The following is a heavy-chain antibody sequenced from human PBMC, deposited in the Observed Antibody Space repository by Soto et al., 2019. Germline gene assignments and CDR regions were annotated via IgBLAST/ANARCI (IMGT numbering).Heavy chain of an antibody. CDR2: ISENSGGT. CDR1: GFTFSRHA. CDR3: ARNRNGFDS. V-gene: IGHV3-23*01. J-gene: IGHJ5*01. Sequence: EVQLLESGGGLVQPATSQRLSCAASGFTFSRHAMTWVRQAPGKGLEWVSSISENSGGTYYADSVKGQFTISRDNSKITRYLQMSSLRAEDTDLYYCARNRNGFDSWGQRSLFTVS.